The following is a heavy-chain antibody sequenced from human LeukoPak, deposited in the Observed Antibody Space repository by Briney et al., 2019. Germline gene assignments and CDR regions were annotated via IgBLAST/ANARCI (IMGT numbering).Heavy chain of an antibody. J-gene: IGHJ3*02. CDR1: GGSISSSNW. V-gene: IGHV4-4*02. CDR3: ARRPSIAARPGAFDI. D-gene: IGHD6-6*01. Sequence: PSGTLSLTCAVSGGSISSSNWWSWVRQPPGKGLEWIGEINHSGSTNYNPSLKNRVTMSVDTSKSQFSLKLSSVTAADTAVYYCARRPSIAARPGAFDIWGPGTMVTVSS. CDR2: INHSGST.